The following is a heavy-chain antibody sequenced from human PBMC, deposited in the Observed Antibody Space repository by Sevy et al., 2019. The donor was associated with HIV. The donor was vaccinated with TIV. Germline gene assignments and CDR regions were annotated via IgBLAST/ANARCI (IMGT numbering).Heavy chain of an antibody. CDR3: ARDPGNSGNY. D-gene: IGHD1-1*01. J-gene: IGHJ4*02. V-gene: IGHV3-30*04. CDR2: ISHDEGTT. Sequence: GGSLRLSCAASGFTFSTYAMHWLRQAPGKGLEWVAVISHDEGTTYYADSVKGRFTISRDNSKNTLYLQMDSLRPEDTTIYYCARDPGNSGNYWGQGTLVTVSS. CDR1: GFTFSTYA.